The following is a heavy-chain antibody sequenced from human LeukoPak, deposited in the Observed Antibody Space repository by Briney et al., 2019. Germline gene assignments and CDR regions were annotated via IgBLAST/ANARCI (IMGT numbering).Heavy chain of an antibody. CDR2: INAGNGNT. CDR3: ARERSAVAGTIFDY. Sequence: ASVKVSCKASGYTFTSYAMHWVRQAPGQRLEWMGWINAGNGNTKYPQKFQGRVTITRDTSASTAYMELSSLGSEDTAVYYCARERSAVAGTIFDYWGQGTLVTVSS. J-gene: IGHJ4*02. CDR1: GYTFTSYA. V-gene: IGHV1-3*01. D-gene: IGHD6-19*01.